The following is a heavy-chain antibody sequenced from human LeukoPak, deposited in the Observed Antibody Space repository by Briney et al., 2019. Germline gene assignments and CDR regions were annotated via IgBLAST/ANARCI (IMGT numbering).Heavy chain of an antibody. D-gene: IGHD3-22*01. CDR2: IRSTSNYI. CDR3: ARGGHAYYDSSGYRYYFDY. Sequence: GGSLRLSCGASGFTFGTYAMTWVRQSPGKGLEWVSTIRSTSNYIYYAASVKGRFTISRDNAKNSLYLQMNSLRAEDTAVYYCARGGHAYYDSSGYRYYFDYWGQGTLVTVSS. V-gene: IGHV3-21*01. J-gene: IGHJ4*02. CDR1: GFTFGTYA.